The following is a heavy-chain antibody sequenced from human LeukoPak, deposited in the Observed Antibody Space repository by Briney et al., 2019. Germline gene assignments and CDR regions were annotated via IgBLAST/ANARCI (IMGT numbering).Heavy chain of an antibody. CDR2: ISSSSSYI. D-gene: IGHD6-13*01. V-gene: IGHV3-21*01. CDR3: ARDSGEIAAAGTDSLDAFDI. J-gene: IGHJ3*02. CDR1: GFTFSSYS. Sequence: GGSLRLSCAASGFTFSSYSMNWVRQAPGKGLEWVSSISSSSSYIYYADSVKGRFTISRDNAKNSLYLQMNSLRAEDTAVYYCARDSGEIAAAGTDSLDAFDIWGQGTMVTVSS.